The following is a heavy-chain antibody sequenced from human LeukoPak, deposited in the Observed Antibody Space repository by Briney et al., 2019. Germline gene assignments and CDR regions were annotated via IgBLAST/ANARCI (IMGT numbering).Heavy chain of an antibody. J-gene: IGHJ4*02. D-gene: IGHD2-15*01. V-gene: IGHV3-21*01. CDR2: ISSSGSYI. CDR1: GFSCSSYD. CDR3: AREVIGGNSA. Sequence: GGSLRLSCAASGFSCSSYDMNWLRQAPGKGLEWVSSISSSGSYIYYADSVKGRFTISKYDAKNSLYLQMNRLRAEDTAVYYCAREVIGGNSAWGQGTLVTVSS.